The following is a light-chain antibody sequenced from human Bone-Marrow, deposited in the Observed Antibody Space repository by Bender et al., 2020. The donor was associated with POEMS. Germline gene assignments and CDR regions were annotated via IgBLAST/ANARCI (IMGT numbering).Light chain of an antibody. V-gene: IGLV3-1*01. CDR1: KLGDKD. J-gene: IGLJ2*01. Sequence: YELTQPPSVSVSPGQTASITCSGDKLGDKDASWYQQKPGQSPVLVISQDTKRPSGIPERFSGSTSGNTATLTISGTQAMDEADYYCQAWDSRTAVFGGGTKLTVL. CDR3: QAWDSRTAV. CDR2: QDT.